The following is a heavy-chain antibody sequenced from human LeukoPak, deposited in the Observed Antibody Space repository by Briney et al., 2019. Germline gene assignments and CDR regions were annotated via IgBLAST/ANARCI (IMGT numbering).Heavy chain of an antibody. CDR2: IYYSGST. CDR1: GGSISSYF. Sequence: PSETLSLTCTVSGGSISSYFWSWIRQPPGKGLEWIGYIYYSGSTNYNPSLKSRVTISVDTSKNQFSLKLSSVTAADTAVYYCAREYGDGYYFDYWGQGTLVTVSS. D-gene: IGHD4-17*01. J-gene: IGHJ4*02. CDR3: AREYGDGYYFDY. V-gene: IGHV4-59*12.